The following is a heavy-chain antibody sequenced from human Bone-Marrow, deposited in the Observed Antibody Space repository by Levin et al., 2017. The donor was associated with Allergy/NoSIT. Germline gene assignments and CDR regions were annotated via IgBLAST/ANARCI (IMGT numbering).Heavy chain of an antibody. CDR1: GFTFSSSA. J-gene: IGHJ6*03. Sequence: GESLKISCAASGFTFSSSAMSWVRQAPGKGLEWVSSISAGDASTYYTDSVKGRLTVSRDNSKNTLYLQMNSLRAEDTALYYCAKDDFDFWSGYYETHHMDVWGKGTTVTVSS. CDR3: AKDDFDFWSGYYETHHMDV. V-gene: IGHV3-23*01. D-gene: IGHD3-3*01. CDR2: ISAGDAST.